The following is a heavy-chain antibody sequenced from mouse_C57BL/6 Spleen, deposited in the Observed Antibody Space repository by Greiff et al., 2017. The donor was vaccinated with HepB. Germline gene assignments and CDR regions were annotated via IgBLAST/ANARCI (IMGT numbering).Heavy chain of an antibody. Sequence: EVQVVESGGGLVQPGGSLKLSCAASGFTFSDYGMAWVRQAPRKGPEWVAFISNLAYSIYYADTVKGRFTISRENAKNTLYLEMSSLRSEDTAMYYCARRGVTTNWYFDVGGTGTTVTVSS. V-gene: IGHV5-15*01. CDR1: GFTFSDYG. CDR3: ARRGVTTNWYFDV. J-gene: IGHJ1*03. CDR2: ISNLAYSI. D-gene: IGHD2-2*01.